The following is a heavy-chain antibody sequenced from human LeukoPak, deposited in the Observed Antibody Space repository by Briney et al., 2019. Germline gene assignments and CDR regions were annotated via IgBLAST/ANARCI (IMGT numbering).Heavy chain of an antibody. Sequence: GGSLRLSCAASGFTVSSNYMSWVRQAPGKRLEWVSLIYSGDNTYYADSVKGRFTISRDNSKNTLYLQMNSLRAEDTAVYYCARGYGGYSYVDYFNYWGQGTLVTVSS. J-gene: IGHJ4*02. D-gene: IGHD5-18*01. CDR1: GFTVSSNY. V-gene: IGHV3-66*01. CDR2: IYSGDNT. CDR3: ARGYGGYSYVDYFNY.